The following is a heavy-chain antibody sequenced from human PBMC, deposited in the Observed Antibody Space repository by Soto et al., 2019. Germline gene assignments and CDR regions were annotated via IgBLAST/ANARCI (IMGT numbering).Heavy chain of an antibody. CDR2: INPYSGSA. CDR1: GYTFTGFY. CDR3: ARRGGHYYDRTGNGYYFDY. J-gene: IGHJ4*02. D-gene: IGHD3-22*01. Sequence: ASVKVSCKASGYTFTGFYIHWVRQAPGQGLEWVGWINPYSGSAKYAQRFEARVTMTRDTSINTAYMELSSLTSDDTAVFYCARRGGHYYDRTGNGYYFDYWGPGTPVTFSS. V-gene: IGHV1-2*02.